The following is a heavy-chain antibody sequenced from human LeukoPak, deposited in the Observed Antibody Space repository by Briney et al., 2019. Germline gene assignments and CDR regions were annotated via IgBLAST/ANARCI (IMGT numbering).Heavy chain of an antibody. D-gene: IGHD3-9*01. CDR2: ISGSGGST. V-gene: IGHV3-23*01. J-gene: IGHJ4*02. CDR3: AKDSSPLLTGSIFDY. Sequence: GGSLRLSCAASGFTFSSYSMNWVRQAPGKGLEWVSAISGSGGSTYYADSVKGRFTISRDNSKNTLYLQMNSLRAEDTAVYYCAKDSSPLLTGSIFDYWGQGTLVTVSS. CDR1: GFTFSSYS.